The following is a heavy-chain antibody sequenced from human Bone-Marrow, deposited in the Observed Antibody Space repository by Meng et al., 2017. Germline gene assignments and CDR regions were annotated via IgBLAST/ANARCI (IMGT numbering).Heavy chain of an antibody. Sequence: GGSLRLSCAASGFTFSSYWMSWVRQAPGKGLEWVANIKQDGSEKYYVDSVKGRFTISRDNAKNSLYLQMNSLRAEDTAVYYCARDGYSSGWYGGYYYYYGMDVWGQGTTVTVSS. V-gene: IGHV3-7*01. CDR2: IKQDGSEK. CDR1: GFTFSSYW. CDR3: ARDGYSSGWYGGYYYYYGMDV. J-gene: IGHJ6*02. D-gene: IGHD6-19*01.